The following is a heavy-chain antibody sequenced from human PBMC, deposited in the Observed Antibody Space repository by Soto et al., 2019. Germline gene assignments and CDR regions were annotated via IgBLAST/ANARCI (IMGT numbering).Heavy chain of an antibody. CDR1: GFTFSSRW. D-gene: IGHD2-2*01. CDR2: INSDGSTT. J-gene: IGHJ4*02. V-gene: IGHV3-74*01. Sequence: EVRLVESGGGLVQPGGSLRLCCATSGFTFSSRWMPWVRQAPGKGLVWVSYINSDGSTTTYADSVKGRFTISRDNAKNTVYLQMNSLRVDDTAVYYCATDTSYSTDYWGQGTLVTVSS. CDR3: ATDTSYSTDY.